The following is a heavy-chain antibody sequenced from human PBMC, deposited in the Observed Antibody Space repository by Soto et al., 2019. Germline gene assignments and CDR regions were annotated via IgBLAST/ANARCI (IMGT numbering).Heavy chain of an antibody. D-gene: IGHD3-22*01. CDR3: ARSYCYYRYYYYYGMDF. Sequence: SETLSLTCTVSGGSISSGDYYWSWIRQPPGKGLEWIGYIYYSGSTYYNPSLKSRVTISVDTSKNQFSLKLSSVTAADTAVYYCARSYCYYRYYYYYGMDFWGQGTTVTVSS. J-gene: IGHJ6*02. V-gene: IGHV4-30-4*01. CDR1: GGSISSGDYY. CDR2: IYYSGST.